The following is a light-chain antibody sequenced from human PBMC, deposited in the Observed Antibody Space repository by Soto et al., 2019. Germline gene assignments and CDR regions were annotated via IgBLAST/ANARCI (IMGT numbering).Light chain of an antibody. CDR2: GAS. J-gene: IGKJ1*01. V-gene: IGKV3-15*01. CDR1: QSLRSD. CDR3: QQYNNWPRT. Sequence: EMVMTQSPATLSVSPGERASLSCRASQSLRSDLAWYQQKPGQAPRLLIYGASTRATDIPARFSGSGSGTEFTLTISSLQSEDFAVYYCQQYNNWPRTFGQGTKVDIK.